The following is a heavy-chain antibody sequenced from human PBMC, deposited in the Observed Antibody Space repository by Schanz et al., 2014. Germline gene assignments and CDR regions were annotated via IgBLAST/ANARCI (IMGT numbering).Heavy chain of an antibody. V-gene: IGHV3-7*02. Sequence: EVQLAESGGGLVQPGGSLRLSCAASTFTFSSDWMSWVRQAPGKGLEWVANIKEDGSVKDYVDSVKGRFTISRDNAKNSLYLQMNSLKTEDTAVYHCTASWWVEGAPSATLYGMDVWGQGTTVTVSS. D-gene: IGHD2-8*02. CDR2: IKEDGSVK. CDR1: TFTFSSDW. CDR3: TASWWVEGAPSATLYGMDV. J-gene: IGHJ6*02.